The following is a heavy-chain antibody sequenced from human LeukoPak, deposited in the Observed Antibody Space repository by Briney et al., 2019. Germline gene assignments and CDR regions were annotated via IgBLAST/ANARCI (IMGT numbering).Heavy chain of an antibody. J-gene: IGHJ5*02. CDR2: IYYSGSA. V-gene: IGHV4-59*08. D-gene: IGHD2-2*01. Sequence: PSETLSLTCTVSGGSISTYYWNWIRQPPGKGLEWIGYIYYSGSANYSPSLKSRVTISLDTSKKQFSLKLSSVTAAGTAVYYCARQSQGYCSTTSCHSWFDPWGQGTLVTVSS. CDR1: GGSISTYY. CDR3: ARQSQGYCSTTSCHSWFDP.